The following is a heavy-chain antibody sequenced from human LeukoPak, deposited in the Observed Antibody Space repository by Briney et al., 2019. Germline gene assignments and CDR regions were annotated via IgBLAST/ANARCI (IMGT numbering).Heavy chain of an antibody. J-gene: IGHJ3*02. CDR1: GFTLSSYS. V-gene: IGHV3-21*01. D-gene: IGHD3-22*01. Sequence: GGSLRLSCAASGFTLSSYSMNWVRQAPGKGLEWVSSITSSSSYIYYADSVKGRFTISRDNAKNSLYLQMNSLRAEDTAVYYCARDGGHLGYYDSSGYYYYSPVDIWGQGTMVTVSS. CDR3: ARDGGHLGYYDSSGYYYYSPVDI. CDR2: ITSSSSYI.